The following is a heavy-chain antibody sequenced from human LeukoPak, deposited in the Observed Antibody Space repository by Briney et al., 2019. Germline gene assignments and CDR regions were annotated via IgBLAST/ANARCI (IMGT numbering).Heavy chain of an antibody. Sequence: GGSLRLSCAASGFTFSSYDMHWVRQATGKGLEWVSAIGTAGDPYYPGSVKGRFTISRENAKNSLYLQMNSLRAGDTAVYYCAREALQAGAGTGGMDVWGQGTTVTVSS. CDR1: GFTFSSYD. J-gene: IGHJ6*02. CDR2: IGTAGDP. D-gene: IGHD6-13*01. CDR3: AREALQAGAGTGGMDV. V-gene: IGHV3-13*05.